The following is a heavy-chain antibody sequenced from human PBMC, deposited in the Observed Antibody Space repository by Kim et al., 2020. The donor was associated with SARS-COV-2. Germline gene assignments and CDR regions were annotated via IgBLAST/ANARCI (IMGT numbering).Heavy chain of an antibody. CDR2: IYYSGST. CDR1: GGSISSSSYY. CDR3: ARLPLCSSSWYVDY. J-gene: IGHJ4*02. V-gene: IGHV4-39*01. D-gene: IGHD6-13*01. Sequence: SETLSLTCTVSGGSISSSSYYWGWTRQPPGKGLEWIGSIYYSGSTYYNPSLKSRVTITVDTSKNQFSLKLSSVTAADTAVYYCARLPLCSSSWYVDYWGQGTLVTVSS.